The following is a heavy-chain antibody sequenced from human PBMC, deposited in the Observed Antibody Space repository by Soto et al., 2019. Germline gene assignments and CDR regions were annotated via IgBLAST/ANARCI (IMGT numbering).Heavy chain of an antibody. Sequence: PGGSLSLSCAASGFTFSSYSMNWVRQAPGKGLAWGSYISSSSSTIYYADSVKGRFTISRDNAKNSLYLQMNSLRAEDTAVYYCARDRLEGYYLYYYYYYGMYVWGQRTTVTVSS. CDR1: GFTFSSYS. V-gene: IGHV3-48*01. D-gene: IGHD3-22*01. J-gene: IGHJ6*02. CDR2: ISSSSSTI. CDR3: ARDRLEGYYLYYYYYYGMYV.